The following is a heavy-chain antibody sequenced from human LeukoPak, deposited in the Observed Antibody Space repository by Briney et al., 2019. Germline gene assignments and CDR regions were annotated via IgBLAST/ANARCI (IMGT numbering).Heavy chain of an antibody. Sequence: SETLSLTCTVSGYSITSGNYYWSWIRQPAGKGLEWIVRIYASGNTNYNPSLKSRVTISVDTSKNQFSLRLSSVTAADTAVYYCARGFDPWGQGTLVTVSS. J-gene: IGHJ5*02. CDR3: ARGFDP. CDR1: GYSITSGNYY. CDR2: IYASGNT. V-gene: IGHV4-61*02.